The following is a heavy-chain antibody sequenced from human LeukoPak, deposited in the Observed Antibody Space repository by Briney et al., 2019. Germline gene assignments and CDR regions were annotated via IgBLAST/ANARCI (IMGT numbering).Heavy chain of an antibody. CDR3: ARDSVDDSSAKPTVPFGY. CDR1: GYTFTSYG. Sequence: ASVKVSCKASGYTFTSYGIIWVRRAPGQGLKWMGWVNAYNGNTNYAQKLQGRVTMTTDTSTSTAYMELRSLRSDDTAVYYCARDSVDDSSAKPTVPFGYWGQGTLVTVSA. V-gene: IGHV1-18*01. CDR2: VNAYNGNT. D-gene: IGHD3-22*01. J-gene: IGHJ4*02.